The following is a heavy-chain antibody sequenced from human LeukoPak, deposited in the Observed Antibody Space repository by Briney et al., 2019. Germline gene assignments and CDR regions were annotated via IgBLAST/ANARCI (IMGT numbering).Heavy chain of an antibody. CDR2: VYYSGST. Sequence: SETLSLTCTVSGGSISSYYWSWIRQPPGKGLEWIGYVYYSGSTNYNPSLKSRVTISVDTSKNQFSLKLSSVTAADTAVYYCARALLRPWFDPWGQGTLVTVSS. CDR3: ARALLRPWFDP. J-gene: IGHJ5*02. V-gene: IGHV4-59*01. CDR1: GGSISSYY. D-gene: IGHD4-17*01.